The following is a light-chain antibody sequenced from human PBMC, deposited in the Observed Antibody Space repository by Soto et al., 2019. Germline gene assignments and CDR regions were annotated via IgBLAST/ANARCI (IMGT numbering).Light chain of an antibody. J-gene: IGKJ3*01. Sequence: AIQMTQSPSSLSASVGDRVTITCRASQGIGNDLGWYQQKPGKAPKLLIYAASNSQSGVPSRFSGSGSGTNFTLTISSLQPEDFATYYCLQDYNYPLTFGPGTKVDIK. V-gene: IGKV1-6*01. CDR1: QGIGND. CDR3: LQDYNYPLT. CDR2: AAS.